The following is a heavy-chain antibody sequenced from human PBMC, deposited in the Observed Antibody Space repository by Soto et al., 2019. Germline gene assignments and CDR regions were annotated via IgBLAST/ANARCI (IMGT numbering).Heavy chain of an antibody. D-gene: IGHD6-19*01. J-gene: IGHJ6*02. CDR2: ISAYNGNT. V-gene: IGHV1-18*01. CDR3: ARDWQSSGWYDHGMDV. CDR1: GYTSTSYG. Sequence: ASVKVSCKASGYTSTSYGISWVRQAPGQGLEWMGWISAYNGNTNYAQKLQGRVTMTTDTSTSTAYMELRSLRSDDTAVYYCARDWQSSGWYDHGMDVWGQGTTVTVSS.